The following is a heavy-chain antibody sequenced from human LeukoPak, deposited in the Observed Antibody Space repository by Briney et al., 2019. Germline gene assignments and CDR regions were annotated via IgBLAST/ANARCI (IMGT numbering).Heavy chain of an antibody. V-gene: IGHV4-59*01. J-gene: IGHJ4*02. CDR2: IYYSGSA. D-gene: IGHD3-10*01. CDR1: GGSISTFY. CDR3: ARSYGSGSYFDY. Sequence: SETLSLTCTVSGGSISTFYWSWIRQPPGRGLEWIGYIYYSGSAKYNPSLKSRVTISVDTPKSQFSLKLSSVTAADTAVYYCARSYGSGSYFDYWGQGTPVTVSS.